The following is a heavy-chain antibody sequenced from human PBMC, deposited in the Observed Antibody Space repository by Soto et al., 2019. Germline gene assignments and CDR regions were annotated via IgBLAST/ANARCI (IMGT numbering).Heavy chain of an antibody. CDR3: ARVPMTRVTRWTWFDP. CDR2: IWHDGSDE. D-gene: IGHD4-17*01. CDR1: GFIYNDYG. Sequence: QVQLMESGGGVVQPGGSLRLSCTASGFIYNDYGMNWVRQSPGKGLEWVAVIWHDGSDEHYADSVKGRFTISRDNSKNMLYLQMNGLRAEDTAVYYCARVPMTRVTRWTWFDPWGQGTLVTVSS. J-gene: IGHJ5*02. V-gene: IGHV3-33*01.